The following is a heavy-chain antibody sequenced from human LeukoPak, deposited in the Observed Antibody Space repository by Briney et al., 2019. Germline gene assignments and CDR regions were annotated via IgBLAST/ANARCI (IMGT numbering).Heavy chain of an antibody. Sequence: GGSLRLSCAASGFTFSNYEMNWVRRAPGKGLEWVSYISSSGSTIYYADSVKGRFTISRDNAKNSLYLQMNSLRAEDTAVYYCARDRSYKDAFDIWGQGTMVTVSS. V-gene: IGHV3-48*03. J-gene: IGHJ3*02. CDR2: ISSSGSTI. CDR1: GFTFSNYE. D-gene: IGHD3-10*01. CDR3: ARDRSYKDAFDI.